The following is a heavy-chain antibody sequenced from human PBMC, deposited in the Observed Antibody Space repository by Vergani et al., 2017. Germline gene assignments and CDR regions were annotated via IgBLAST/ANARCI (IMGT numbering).Heavy chain of an antibody. CDR1: GGSISSSSYY. CDR2: IYYSGST. D-gene: IGHD6-19*01. CDR3: ARLWQWLIPYYYYGMDV. Sequence: QLQLQESGPGLVKPSETLSLTCTVSGGSISSSSYYWGWIRQPPGKGLEWIGSIYYSGSTYYNPSLKSRVTISVDTSKNQLSLKLSSVTAADTAVYYCARLWQWLIPYYYYGMDVWGQGTTVTVSS. V-gene: IGHV4-39*01. J-gene: IGHJ6*02.